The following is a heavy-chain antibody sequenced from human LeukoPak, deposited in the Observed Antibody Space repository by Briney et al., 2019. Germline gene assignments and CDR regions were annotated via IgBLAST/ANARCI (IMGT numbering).Heavy chain of an antibody. Sequence: ASVKVSCKASGYTXTAYYMHWVRQAPGQGLEWMGWSNPNSGGSDYAQKFQGRVTMTRDTSISTAYMELSSLRSDDTAVYYCARGGYCTTTTCFVLAADFDYWGQGILVTVSS. V-gene: IGHV1-2*02. J-gene: IGHJ4*02. D-gene: IGHD2-2*01. CDR1: GYTXTAYY. CDR2: SNPNSGGS. CDR3: ARGGYCTTTTCFVLAADFDY.